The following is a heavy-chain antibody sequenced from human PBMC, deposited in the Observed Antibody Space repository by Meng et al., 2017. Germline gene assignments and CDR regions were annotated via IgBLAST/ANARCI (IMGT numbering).Heavy chain of an antibody. V-gene: IGHV4-31*03. CDR2: IYYSGST. Sequence: SETLSLTCTVSGGSISSGGYYWSWIRQHPGKGLEWIGYIYYSGSTYYNPSLKSRVTISVDTSKNQFSLKLSSVTAADTAVYYCARDYSGNSGEYYFDYWGQGTLVTVSS. CDR1: GGSISSGGYY. J-gene: IGHJ4*02. D-gene: IGHD4-23*01. CDR3: ARDYSGNSGEYYFDY.